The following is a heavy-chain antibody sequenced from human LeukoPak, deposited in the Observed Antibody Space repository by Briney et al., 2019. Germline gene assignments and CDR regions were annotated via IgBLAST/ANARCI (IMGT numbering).Heavy chain of an antibody. J-gene: IGHJ4*02. D-gene: IGHD1-1*01. CDR2: ISSNGGST. Sequence: PGGSLRLSCAASGFTFSSYAMHWVRQAPGKGLEYVSAISSNGGSTYYANSVKGRFTISRDNSKNTLYLQMGSLRAEDMAVYYCAREVQLERRVAGMIDYWGQGTLVTVSS. CDR3: AREVQLERRVAGMIDY. V-gene: IGHV3-64*01. CDR1: GFTFSSYA.